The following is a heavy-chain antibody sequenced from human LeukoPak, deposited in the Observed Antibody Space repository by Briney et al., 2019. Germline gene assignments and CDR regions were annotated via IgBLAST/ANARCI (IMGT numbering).Heavy chain of an antibody. J-gene: IGHJ4*02. V-gene: IGHV3-11*06. Sequence: PGGSLRLSCEASGFTFRDYYMSWIRRAPGKGLEWVSYISSSSSYIDYADSVKGRFTISRDNAKNSLHLQMNSLRAEDTAVYYCARDVGKSGYGDYWGQGTLVTVSS. CDR1: GFTFRDYY. CDR2: ISSSSSYI. D-gene: IGHD5-12*01. CDR3: ARDVGKSGYGDY.